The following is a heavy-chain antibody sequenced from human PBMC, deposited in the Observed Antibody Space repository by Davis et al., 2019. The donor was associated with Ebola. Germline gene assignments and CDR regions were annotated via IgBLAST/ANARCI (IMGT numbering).Heavy chain of an antibody. J-gene: IGHJ5*02. CDR1: GYTFTSYG. V-gene: IGHV1-18*01. Sequence: ASVKVSCKASGYTFTSYGISWVRQAPGQGLEWMGWISAYNGNTNYAQKLQGRITMTTDTSTSTAYMELRSLRSDNTAVYYCARDGRIVVGATTRAWFDPWGQGTLVTVSS. CDR2: ISAYNGNT. D-gene: IGHD1-26*01. CDR3: ARDGRIVVGATTRAWFDP.